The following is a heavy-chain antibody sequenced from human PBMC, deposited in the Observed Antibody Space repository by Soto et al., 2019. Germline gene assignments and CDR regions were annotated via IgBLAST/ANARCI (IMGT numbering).Heavy chain of an antibody. CDR1: GFTFNNYA. CDR2: ISGSGDTT. D-gene: IGHD4-17*01. V-gene: IGHV3-23*01. Sequence: GSLRLSCAASGFTFNNYAMSLVRQAPGKGLQWVSAISGSGDTTYYADSVKGRFTISRDNSKKTLYLQMNGLRAEDTAVYYCAKDQTAMTTFDFWGQGALVTVSS. CDR3: AKDQTAMTTFDF. J-gene: IGHJ4*02.